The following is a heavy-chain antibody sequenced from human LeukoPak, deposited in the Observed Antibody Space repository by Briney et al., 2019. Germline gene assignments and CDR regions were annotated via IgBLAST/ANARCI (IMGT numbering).Heavy chain of an antibody. CDR3: AKDPHDCSGGSCRRASFDY. V-gene: IGHV3-23*01. D-gene: IGHD2-15*01. Sequence: GGSLRLSCAASGFTFSSYAMSWVRQAPGKGLEWVSAVGVSGGGTYYADSVKGRFTISRDNSKNTLYLQMNSLRAEDTAVYYCAKDPHDCSGGSCRRASFDYWGQGTLVTVSS. CDR1: GFTFSSYA. CDR2: VGVSGGGT. J-gene: IGHJ4*02.